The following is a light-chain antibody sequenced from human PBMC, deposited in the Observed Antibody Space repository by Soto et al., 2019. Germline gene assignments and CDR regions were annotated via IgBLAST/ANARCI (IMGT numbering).Light chain of an antibody. V-gene: IGKV4-1*01. CDR3: QQYYRPWT. CDR1: QSVFYSSNNKNY. Sequence: DIVMTQSPDSLAVSLGERATINCKSSQSVFYSSNNKNYLAWYRQKPGQPPKLLIYWASTRESGVPDRFSGSVSGTDFTLTISSLQAEDVAVYYCQQYYRPWTFGQGTKVEIK. J-gene: IGKJ1*01. CDR2: WAS.